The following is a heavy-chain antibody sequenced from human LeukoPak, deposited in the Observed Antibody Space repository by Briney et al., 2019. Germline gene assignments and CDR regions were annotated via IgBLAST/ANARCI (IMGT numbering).Heavy chain of an antibody. D-gene: IGHD3-3*01. CDR1: GGYISSGSYY. Sequence: PSETLSLTCTVSGGYISSGSYYWSWIRQPAGKGLEWIGRIYTSGSTNYNPSLKSRVTISVDTSNNQFSLKLSSVTAADTAVYYCATGSYYDFWSGYSLDAFDIWAKGQWSPSLQ. V-gene: IGHV4-61*02. J-gene: IGHJ3*02. CDR2: IYTSGST. CDR3: ATGSYYDFWSGYSLDAFDI.